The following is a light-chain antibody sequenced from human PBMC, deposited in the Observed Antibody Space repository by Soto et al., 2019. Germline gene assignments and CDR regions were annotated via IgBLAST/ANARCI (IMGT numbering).Light chain of an antibody. CDR1: QNVDSNY. CDR3: QQCGSSPWT. J-gene: IGKJ1*01. CDR2: GAS. V-gene: IGKV3-20*01. Sequence: EIVLTQSPGTLYLSPGERATLSCRASQNVDSNYLAWYQQKPGQAPRLLIYGASTRASGVSDRFSGGGSGTDFTLTISRLEPEDFAVYYCQQCGSSPWTFGQGTKVDIK.